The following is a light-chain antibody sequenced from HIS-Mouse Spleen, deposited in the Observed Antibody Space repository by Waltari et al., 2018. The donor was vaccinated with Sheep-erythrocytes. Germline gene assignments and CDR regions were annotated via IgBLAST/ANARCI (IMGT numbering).Light chain of an antibody. V-gene: IGLV2-11*01. CDR3: CSYAGSYTWV. J-gene: IGLJ3*02. CDR2: DVS. Sequence: QSALTQPRSVSGSPGQSVTLSCTGTSSHVLGYNYVSWYQQHPGKAPKLMIYDVSKRPSGVPDRFSGSKSGNTASLTISGLQAEDEADYYCCSYAGSYTWVFGGGTKLTVL. CDR1: SSHVLGYNY.